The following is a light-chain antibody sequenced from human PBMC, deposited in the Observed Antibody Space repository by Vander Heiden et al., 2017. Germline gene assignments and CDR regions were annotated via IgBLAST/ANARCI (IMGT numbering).Light chain of an antibody. V-gene: IGKV1D-8*01. J-gene: IGKJ5*01. Sequence: VIWVTPSPSLLSASAGDRVTISCRTSQGISSYLAWYQQKPGKVPELLIYAASTLQSGVPSRFSGSGSGTDFTLTISSLQSEDVATYYCQKYYSAPRTFGQGTRVEIK. CDR1: QGISSY. CDR2: AAS. CDR3: QKYYSAPRT.